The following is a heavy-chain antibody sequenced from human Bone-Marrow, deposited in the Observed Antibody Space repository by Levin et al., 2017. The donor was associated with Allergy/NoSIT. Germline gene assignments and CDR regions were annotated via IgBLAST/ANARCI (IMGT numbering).Heavy chain of an antibody. D-gene: IGHD3-22*01. V-gene: IGHV3-21*01. Sequence: LSLPCAASGFTFRSYSMNWVRQAPGKGLDWVSSITSSGTYIYYADSVKGRITISRDNSKNTLYLQVDNLRVDDTAVYFCARDLDTSELFDSWGQGTLVTVAS. CDR2: ITSSGTYI. CDR1: GFTFRSYS. J-gene: IGHJ4*02. CDR3: ARDLDTSELFDS.